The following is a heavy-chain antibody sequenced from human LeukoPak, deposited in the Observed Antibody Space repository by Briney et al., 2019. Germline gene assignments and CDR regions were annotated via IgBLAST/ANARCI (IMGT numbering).Heavy chain of an antibody. CDR3: ASLSYFDSWSGFDY. V-gene: IGHV5-51*01. D-gene: IGHD3-3*01. J-gene: IGHJ4*02. CDR1: GYIFSNYW. CDR2: IYPDDSDT. Sequence: GESLKISCKGSGYIFSNYWIGWVRQMPGKGLEWMGIIYPDDSDTKYSPSFQGQVTISADKSINTAYLQWSSLKASDTAMYYCASLSYFDSWSGFDYWGQGTLSPSPQ.